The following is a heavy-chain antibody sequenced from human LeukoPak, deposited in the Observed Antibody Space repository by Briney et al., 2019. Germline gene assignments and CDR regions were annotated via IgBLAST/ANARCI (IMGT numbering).Heavy chain of an antibody. J-gene: IGHJ3*02. CDR3: ARGGGFCSGGSCYSDAFDI. D-gene: IGHD2-15*01. CDR1: GFTFSSYG. Sequence: GGSLRLSCAASGFTFSSYGMHWVRQAPGKGLEWVAFIRYDGRNKYYADSVKGRFTISRDNSKNTVYLQMNSLRPEDTAVYYCARGGGFCSGGSCYSDAFDIWGQGTLVTVSS. CDR2: IRYDGRNK. V-gene: IGHV3-30*02.